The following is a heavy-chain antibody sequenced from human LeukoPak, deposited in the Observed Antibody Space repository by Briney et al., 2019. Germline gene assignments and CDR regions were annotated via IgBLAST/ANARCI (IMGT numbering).Heavy chain of an antibody. CDR2: IYPGDSDT. D-gene: IGHD6-19*01. CDR3: ARLKYSSGLLNAFDI. Sequence: GESLKISCVASGYSFTTCWIAWVRQMPGKGLEWMGVIYPGDSDTRYGPSFQGQVTISADKSISTAYLQWGSLKASDTAMYFCARLKYSSGLLNAFDIWGQGTMVTVSS. V-gene: IGHV5-51*01. CDR1: GYSFTTCW. J-gene: IGHJ3*02.